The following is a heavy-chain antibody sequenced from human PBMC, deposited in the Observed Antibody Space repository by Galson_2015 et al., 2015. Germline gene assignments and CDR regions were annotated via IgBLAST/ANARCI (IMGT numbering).Heavy chain of an antibody. CDR3: ARASVPYCSSTSCYAFDY. CDR1: GYTFTSYA. D-gene: IGHD2-2*01. CDR2: INAGNGNT. J-gene: IGHJ4*02. V-gene: IGHV1-3*01. Sequence: SVKVSCKASGYTFTSYAMHWVRQAPGQRLEWMGWINAGNGNTKYSQKFQGRVTITRDTSASTAYMELSSLRSEDTAVYYCARASVPYCSSTSCYAFDYWGQGTLVTVSS.